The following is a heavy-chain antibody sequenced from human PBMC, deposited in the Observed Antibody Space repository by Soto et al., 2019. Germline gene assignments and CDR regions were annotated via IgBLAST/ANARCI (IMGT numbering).Heavy chain of an antibody. CDR1: GFTVSSNY. CDR2: IYSGGST. Sequence: PGGSLRLSCAASGFTVSSNYMSWVRQAPGTGLEWVSVIYSGGSTYYADSVKGRFTISRDNSKNTLYLQMNSLRAEDTAVYYCARASYSSGWYDRYFDYWGQGTLVTVSS. CDR3: ARASYSSGWYDRYFDY. D-gene: IGHD6-19*01. V-gene: IGHV3-53*01. J-gene: IGHJ4*02.